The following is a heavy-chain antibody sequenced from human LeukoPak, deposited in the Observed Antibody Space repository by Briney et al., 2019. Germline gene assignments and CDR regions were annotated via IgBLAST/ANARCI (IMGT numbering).Heavy chain of an antibody. Sequence: PGGSLRLSCAASGFTFSDHYMDWVRQAPGKGLEWVGRTRNKAHSYTTEYAASVKGRFSISRDDSKNSLYLQMNSLKTEDTAVYYCARVGRSSDWSIRSFDYWSQGTLVTVSS. V-gene: IGHV3-72*01. CDR3: ARVGRSSDWSIRSFDY. CDR1: GFTFSDHY. J-gene: IGHJ4*02. D-gene: IGHD3-9*01. CDR2: TRNKAHSYTT.